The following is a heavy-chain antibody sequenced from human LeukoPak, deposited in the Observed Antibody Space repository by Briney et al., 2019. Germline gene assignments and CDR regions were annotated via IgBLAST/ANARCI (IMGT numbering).Heavy chain of an antibody. CDR2: IRYDGSDK. D-gene: IGHD2-15*01. V-gene: IGHV3-30*02. CDR1: GFTLSTYG. Sequence: PGGSLRLSCVASGFTLSTYGMRWVRQAPGKGLEWVAFIRYDGSDKFYGDSVKGRFTTSRDNSKNTLYLQMSRLRVEDTAVYYCAKDLDCSGGTCHKAFDCWGQGTLVTVSS. CDR3: AKDLDCSGGTCHKAFDC. J-gene: IGHJ4*02.